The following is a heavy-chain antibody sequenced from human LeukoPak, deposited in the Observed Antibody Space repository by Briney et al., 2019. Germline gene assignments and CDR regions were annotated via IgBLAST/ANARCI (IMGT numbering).Heavy chain of an antibody. CDR3: VRGRYSSGWFKDKNWFDP. J-gene: IGHJ5*02. CDR2: IHHSGST. Sequence: SETLSLTCAVYGGSFSGYNWSWIRQPPGKGLERIGEIHHSGSTNYNPSLKSRVTMSVDMSRNHFSLKLSSVTAADTAVYYCVRGRYSSGWFKDKNWFDPWGQGIPVTVSS. D-gene: IGHD6-19*01. V-gene: IGHV4-34*01. CDR1: GGSFSGYN.